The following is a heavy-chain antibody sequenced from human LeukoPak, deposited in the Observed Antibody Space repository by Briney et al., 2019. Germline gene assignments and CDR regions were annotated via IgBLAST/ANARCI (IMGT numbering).Heavy chain of an antibody. CDR3: ARLQRDYYYGMDV. V-gene: IGHV4-34*01. J-gene: IGHJ6*02. CDR1: GFTFSSYG. CDR2: INHSGST. Sequence: LRLSCAASGFTFSSYGMHWIRQPPGKGLEWIGEINHSGSTNYNPSLKSRVTISVDTSKNQFSLKLSSVTAADTAVYYCARLQRDYYYGMDVWGQGTTVTVSS.